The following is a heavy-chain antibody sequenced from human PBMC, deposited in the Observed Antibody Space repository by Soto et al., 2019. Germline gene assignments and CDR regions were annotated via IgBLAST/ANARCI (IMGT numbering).Heavy chain of an antibody. CDR3: APTGYNWNYYYYGMDV. Sequence: SETLSLTCTVSGGSISSSSYYWGWIRQPPGKGLEWIGSIYYSGSTYYNPSLKSRVTISVDTSKNQFSLKLSSVTAADTAVYYCAPTGYNWNYYYYGMDVWGQGTTVTVSS. V-gene: IGHV4-39*01. D-gene: IGHD1-20*01. CDR1: GGSISSSSYY. J-gene: IGHJ6*02. CDR2: IYYSGST.